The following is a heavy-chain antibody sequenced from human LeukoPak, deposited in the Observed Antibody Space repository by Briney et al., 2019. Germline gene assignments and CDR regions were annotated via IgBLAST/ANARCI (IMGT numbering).Heavy chain of an antibody. CDR2: INPSGGST. Sequence: ASVKVSCKASGHTFTSYYMHWVRQAPGQGLEWMGIINPSGGSTSYAQKFQGRVTMTRDTSTSTVYMELSSLRSEDTAVYYCARNLKRSYVVDYYGMDVWGQGTTVTVSS. D-gene: IGHD1-26*01. CDR1: GHTFTSYY. J-gene: IGHJ6*02. CDR3: ARNLKRSYVVDYYGMDV. V-gene: IGHV1-46*01.